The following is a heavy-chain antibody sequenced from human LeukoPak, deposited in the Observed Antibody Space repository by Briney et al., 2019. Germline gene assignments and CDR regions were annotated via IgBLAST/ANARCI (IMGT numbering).Heavy chain of an antibody. V-gene: IGHV1-46*01. CDR2: INPSGGST. CDR1: GYTFTSYY. CDR3: ARKDSVSRGLYYYYYGMDV. J-gene: IGHJ6*02. D-gene: IGHD3-10*01. Sequence: ASVNVSCTASGYTFTSYYMHWVRQAPGQGLEWMGIINPSGGSTSYAQKFQGRVTMTRDTSTSTVYMELSSLRSEDTAVYYCARKDSVSRGLYYYYYGMDVWGQGTTVTVSS.